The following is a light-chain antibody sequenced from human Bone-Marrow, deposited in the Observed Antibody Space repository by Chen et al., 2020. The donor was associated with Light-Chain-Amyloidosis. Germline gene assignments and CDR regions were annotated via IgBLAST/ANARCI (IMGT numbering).Light chain of an antibody. CDR2: GSS. V-gene: IGKV3-20*01. Sequence: SVLSQSPGTLSLSPGEGANLTCRPSQTISSNYVTCYQQKFGQAPRLLIYGSSSRATGIPDRLAGSGSGTDFTLTINRLEPEDFAMYYCQQYGTSPLTFGGGTKVEIK. CDR1: QTISSNY. J-gene: IGKJ4*01. CDR3: QQYGTSPLT.